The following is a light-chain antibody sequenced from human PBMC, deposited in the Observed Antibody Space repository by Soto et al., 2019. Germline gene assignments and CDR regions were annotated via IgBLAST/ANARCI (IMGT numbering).Light chain of an antibody. CDR2: AAS. Sequence: DIQMTQSPSSLSASVGDRVTITFRASQSISSYLNWYQQKPGKAPKLLIYAASSLQSGVPSRFSGSGSGTDFTLTISSLQPEDFATYYCQQYNSYSITFGQGTKVDIK. V-gene: IGKV1-39*01. CDR3: QQYNSYSIT. CDR1: QSISSY. J-gene: IGKJ1*01.